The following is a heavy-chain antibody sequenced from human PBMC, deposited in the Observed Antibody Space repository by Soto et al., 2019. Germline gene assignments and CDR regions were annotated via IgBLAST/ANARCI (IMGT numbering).Heavy chain of an antibody. D-gene: IGHD6-6*01. V-gene: IGHV6-1*01. CDR1: GDTVSRNGAA. CDR3: AAHDFSSRYFDP. CDR2: TYFRSKWYN. J-gene: IGHJ5*02. Sequence: PSQTLSLTCAISGDTVSRNGAAWNWIRQSPSRGLEWLGRTYFRSKWYNDYARSVQSRIIINAGTSKNQFSLQLNSVTPEDTAVYYCAAHDFSSRYFDPWGQGALVTVSS.